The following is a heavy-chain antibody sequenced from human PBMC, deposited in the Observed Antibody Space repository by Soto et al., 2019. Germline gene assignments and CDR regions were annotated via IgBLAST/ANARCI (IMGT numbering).Heavy chain of an antibody. J-gene: IGHJ4*02. CDR1: GGSITSSSSYY. Sequence: PSETLSLTCSVSGGSITSSSSYYWGWIRRPPGKGLEWIGTSSYSGSTYYNPSLESRVTISVDTSKNQFSLKLTSVTAADTAMYYWARQEDYGSLGKPDSGQATLVTVSS. CDR2: SSYSGST. D-gene: IGHD3-16*01. V-gene: IGHV4-39*01. CDR3: ARQEDYGSLGKPD.